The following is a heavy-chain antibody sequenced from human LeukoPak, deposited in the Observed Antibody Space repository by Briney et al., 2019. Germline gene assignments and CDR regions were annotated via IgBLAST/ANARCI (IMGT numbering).Heavy chain of an antibody. CDR3: ARGVLSSDPKFDP. CDR2: IYASGST. D-gene: IGHD2/OR15-2a*01. CDR1: GGSISSYY. Sequence: SETLSLTCTVSGGSISSYYWSWIRQPAGKGLEWIGRIYASGSTNYNPSLKSRITMSVDTSKSQFSLKLSSVTAADTAVYYCARGVLSSDPKFDPWGQGTLVTVSS. V-gene: IGHV4-4*07. J-gene: IGHJ5*02.